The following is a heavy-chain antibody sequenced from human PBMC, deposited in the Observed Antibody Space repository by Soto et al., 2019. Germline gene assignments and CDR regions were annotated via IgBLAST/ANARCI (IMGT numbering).Heavy chain of an antibody. D-gene: IGHD3-3*01. Sequence: SGPTLVNPTQTLTLTCPFSGFSLSTSGVGVGWIRQPPGKALEWLALIYWDDDKRYSPSLKSRLTITKDTSKNQVVLTMTNMDPVDTATYYCAHRPRWRGGAAKYFDYWGQGTLVTVSS. CDR1: GFSLSTSGVG. J-gene: IGHJ4*02. CDR2: IYWDDDK. V-gene: IGHV2-5*02. CDR3: AHRPRWRGGAAKYFDY.